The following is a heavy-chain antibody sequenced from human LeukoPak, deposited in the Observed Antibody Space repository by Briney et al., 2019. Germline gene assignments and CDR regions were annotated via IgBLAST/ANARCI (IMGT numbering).Heavy chain of an antibody. V-gene: IGHV3-49*04. D-gene: IGHD3-22*01. CDR1: GFTFGDYA. CDR3: TRAEYYYDSSGYYLSDNWFGP. Sequence: GGSLRLSCTASGFTFGDYAMGWVRQAPGKGLEWVGFIRSKAYGGTTEYAASVKGRFTISRDDSKSIAYLQMNSLKTEDTAVYYCTRAEYYYDSSGYYLSDNWFGPWGQGTLVTVSS. J-gene: IGHJ5*02. CDR2: IRSKAYGGTT.